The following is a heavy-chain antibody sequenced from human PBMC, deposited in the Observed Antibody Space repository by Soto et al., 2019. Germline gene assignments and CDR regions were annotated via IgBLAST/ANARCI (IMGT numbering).Heavy chain of an antibody. V-gene: IGHV3-23*01. Sequence: LRLSCAASGFTFSSYAMSWVRQAPGKGLEWVSAISGSGGSTYYADSVKGRFTISRDNSKNTLYLQMNSLRAEDTAVYYCAKGGYSSGWADLDYWGQGTLVTV. CDR2: ISGSGGST. CDR3: AKGGYSSGWADLDY. D-gene: IGHD6-19*01. J-gene: IGHJ4*02. CDR1: GFTFSSYA.